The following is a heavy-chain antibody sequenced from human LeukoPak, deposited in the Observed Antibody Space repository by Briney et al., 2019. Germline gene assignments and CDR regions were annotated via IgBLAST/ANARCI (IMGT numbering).Heavy chain of an antibody. CDR1: GFTFSGSA. CDR3: TRRGNDSRVDY. D-gene: IGHD3-22*01. J-gene: IGHJ4*02. V-gene: IGHV3-73*01. CDR2: IRSKANSYAT. Sequence: AGGSLRPSCAASGFTFSGSAMHWVRQASGKGLEWVGRIRSKANSYATAYAASVKGRFTISRGDSKNTAYLQMNSLKTEDTAVYYCTRRGNDSRVDYWGQGTLVTVSS.